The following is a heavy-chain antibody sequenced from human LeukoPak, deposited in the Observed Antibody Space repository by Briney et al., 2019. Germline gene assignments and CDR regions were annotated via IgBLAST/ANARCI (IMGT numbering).Heavy chain of an antibody. CDR2: INHSGST. D-gene: IGHD3-3*01. CDR3: ARGTRFYYYGVDV. J-gene: IGHJ6*02. CDR1: GGSFSGYY. Sequence: MTSETLSLTCAVYGGSFSGYYWSWIRQPPGKGLEWIGEINHSGSTNYNPSLKSRVTISVDTSKNQFSLKLSSVTAADTAVYYCARGTRFYYYGVDVWGQGTTVTVSS. V-gene: IGHV4-34*01.